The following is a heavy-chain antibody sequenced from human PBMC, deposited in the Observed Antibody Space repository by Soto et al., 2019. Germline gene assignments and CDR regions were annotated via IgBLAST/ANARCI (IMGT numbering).Heavy chain of an antibody. CDR2: ISYDGSNK. J-gene: IGHJ5*02. CDR3: ARDYYDSSGSMANWFDP. D-gene: IGHD3-22*01. Sequence: GGSLRLSCAASGFTFSSYAMHWVRQAPATGLEWVAVISYDGSNKYYADSVKGRFTISRDNSKNTLYLQMNSLRAEDTAVYYCARDYYDSSGSMANWFDPWGQESLVTVSS. V-gene: IGHV3-30-3*01. CDR1: GFTFSSYA.